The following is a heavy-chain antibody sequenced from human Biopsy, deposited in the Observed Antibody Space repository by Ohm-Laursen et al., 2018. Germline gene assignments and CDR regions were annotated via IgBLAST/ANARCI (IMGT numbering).Heavy chain of an antibody. CDR1: GGTFSSFG. J-gene: IGHJ4*02. CDR3: AKRGVERGRPLAY. Sequence: VKISCKVSGGTFSSFGISWVRQAPGQGLEWMGEINSMFGTTNYAQTFQGRVTITADESTSTAYMEVSSLRSEDTAVYYCAKRGVERGRPLAYWGQGTLVTVSS. CDR2: INSMFGTT. D-gene: IGHD1-1*01. V-gene: IGHV1-69*13.